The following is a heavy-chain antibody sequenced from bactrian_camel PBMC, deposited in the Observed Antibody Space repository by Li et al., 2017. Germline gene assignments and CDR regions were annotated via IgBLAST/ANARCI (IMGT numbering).Heavy chain of an antibody. J-gene: IGHJ4*01. V-gene: IGHV3S31*01. CDR2: INSGGGMT. CDR1: EFTFSRYP. Sequence: VQLVESGGGLVQPGGSLRLSCVASEFTFSRYPMTWVRQVPGKGLEWVSSINSGGGMTYYADSVKGRFTISRDNDKNTLYLQLNSLKTEDTAIYYCTNILINMNWVPPARRVLPYEYQYWGQGTQVTVS. CDR3: TNILINMNWVPPARRVLPYEYQY. D-gene: IGHD5*01.